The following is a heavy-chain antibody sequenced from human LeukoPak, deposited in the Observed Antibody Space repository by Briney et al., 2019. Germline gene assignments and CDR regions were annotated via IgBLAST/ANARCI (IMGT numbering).Heavy chain of an antibody. CDR1: GGSISSGGYS. Sequence: SETLSLTCAVSGGSISSGGYSWSWIRQPPGKGLEWIGYIYHSGSTYYNPSLKSRVTISVDRSKNQFSLKLSSVTAADTAVYYCARGFYVDIVATITFDYWGQGTLVTVSS. V-gene: IGHV4-30-2*01. CDR2: IYHSGST. J-gene: IGHJ4*02. CDR3: ARGFYVDIVATITFDY. D-gene: IGHD5-12*01.